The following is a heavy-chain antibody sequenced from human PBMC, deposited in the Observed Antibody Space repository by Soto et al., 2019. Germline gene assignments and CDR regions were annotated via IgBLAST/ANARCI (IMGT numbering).Heavy chain of an antibody. D-gene: IGHD4-17*01. CDR1: GGSISSYY. CDR3: ARRYGYYFDY. V-gene: IGHV4-59*08. Sequence: TSETLSLTCTFSGGSISSYYWSLIRQPPGKGLEWIGYIYYSGSTNYNPSLKSRVTISVDTSKNQLSLKLSSVTAADTAVYYCARRYGYYFDYWGQGTLVTVPQ. CDR2: IYYSGST. J-gene: IGHJ4*02.